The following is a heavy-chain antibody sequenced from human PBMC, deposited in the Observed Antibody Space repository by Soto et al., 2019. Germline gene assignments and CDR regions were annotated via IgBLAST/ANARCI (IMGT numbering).Heavy chain of an antibody. CDR2: MNPNSGNT. D-gene: IGHD2-8*01. V-gene: IGHV1-8*01. J-gene: IGHJ6*03. CDR1: GYTFTSYD. CDR3: ARRLMVYATHYYYYYYMDV. Sequence: ASVKVSCKASGYTFTSYDINWVRQATGQGLEWMGWMNPNSGNTGYAQKFQGRVTMTRNTSISTAYMELSSLRSEDTAVYYCARRLMVYATHYYYYYYMDVWGKGTTVTVSS.